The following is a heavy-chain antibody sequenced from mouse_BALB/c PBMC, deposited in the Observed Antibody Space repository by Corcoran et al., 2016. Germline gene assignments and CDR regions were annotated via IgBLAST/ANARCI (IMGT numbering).Heavy chain of an antibody. J-gene: IGHJ2*01. CDR2: INTYTGEP. CDR3: ARGSSGYDY. Sequence: QIQLVQSGPELKKPGETVKISCKASGYTFTNYGMNWVKQGPGKGLKWMGWINTYTGEPTYAYDFKGRFAFSLETADSTAYLQSNNLKNEDMATYFCARGSSGYDYWGQGTTLTVSS. D-gene: IGHD3-1*01. CDR1: GYTFTNYG. V-gene: IGHV9-1*02.